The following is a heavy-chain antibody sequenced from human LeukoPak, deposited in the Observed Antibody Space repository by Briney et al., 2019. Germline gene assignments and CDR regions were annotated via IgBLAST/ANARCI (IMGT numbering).Heavy chain of an antibody. Sequence: SETLSLTCTVSGGSIISSSYYWGWIRQPPGKGLQWIGSVFYNGNAYYNTSLKSRVTITVDTSKSQFSLKLSSVTAADTAVYYCARSHPGNCSGGNCYPRGFDPWGQGTLVTVSS. J-gene: IGHJ5*02. D-gene: IGHD2-15*01. CDR1: GGSIISSSYY. CDR3: ARSHPGNCSGGNCYPRGFDP. CDR2: VFYNGNA. V-gene: IGHV4-39*01.